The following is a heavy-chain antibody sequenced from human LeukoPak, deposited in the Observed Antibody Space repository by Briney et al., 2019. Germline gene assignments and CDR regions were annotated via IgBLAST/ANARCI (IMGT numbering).Heavy chain of an antibody. Sequence: ASVKVSCKASGCTFTSYAISWVRQAPGQGLEWMGGIIPIFGTANYAQKFQGRVTITADESTRPDYKELSSLRSQDTGVYFCARAYCGGDCYPHYWYFDLWGRGTLVTVSS. CDR2: IIPIFGTA. CDR3: ARAYCGGDCYPHYWYFDL. D-gene: IGHD2-21*02. J-gene: IGHJ2*01. CDR1: GCTFTSYA. V-gene: IGHV1-69*13.